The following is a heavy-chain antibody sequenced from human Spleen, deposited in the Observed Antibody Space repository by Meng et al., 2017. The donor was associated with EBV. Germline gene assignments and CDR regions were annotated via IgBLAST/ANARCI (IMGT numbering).Heavy chain of an antibody. J-gene: IGHJ4*02. D-gene: IGHD3-22*01. CDR1: GFTFTNYD. Sequence: QVLRVPSGSEMKEPGGSVKVSCKASGFTFTNYDISWVRQAPGQGLEWMGWISGYNGNANYEQKFQGRVTMTTDTSTTTAYMELRSLRSDDTAVYYCARRHYYDSSGYYYPDYWGQGTLVTVSS. V-gene: IGHV1-18*01. CDR2: ISGYNGNA. CDR3: ARRHYYDSSGYYYPDY.